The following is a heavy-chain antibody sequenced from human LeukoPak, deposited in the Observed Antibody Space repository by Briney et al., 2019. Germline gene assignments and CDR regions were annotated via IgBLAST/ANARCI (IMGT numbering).Heavy chain of an antibody. CDR2: IYTSGST. Sequence: SQTLSLTCTVSGSSISSGSYYWSWIRQPAGKGLEWIGRIYTSGSTNYNPSLKSRVTISVDTSKNQFSLKLSSVTAADTAVYYCARDAGYCSGGSCLYFDYWGQGTLVTVSS. CDR3: ARDAGYCSGGSCLYFDY. J-gene: IGHJ4*02. CDR1: GSSISSGSYY. V-gene: IGHV4-61*02. D-gene: IGHD2-15*01.